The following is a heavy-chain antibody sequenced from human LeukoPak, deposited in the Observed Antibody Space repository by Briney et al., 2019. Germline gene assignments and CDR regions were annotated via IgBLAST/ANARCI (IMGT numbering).Heavy chain of an antibody. J-gene: IGHJ4*02. CDR3: ARDYGDYGGYFDY. D-gene: IGHD4-17*01. Sequence: GSLRLSCAASGFTFSSYGMHWVRQAPGKGLEWVAVIWSDGSNKYYTDSLKGRFTISRDNSKNTLYLQMNSLRAEDTAVYYCARDYGDYGGYFDYWGQGTLVTVSS. V-gene: IGHV3-33*01. CDR1: GFTFSSYG. CDR2: IWSDGSNK.